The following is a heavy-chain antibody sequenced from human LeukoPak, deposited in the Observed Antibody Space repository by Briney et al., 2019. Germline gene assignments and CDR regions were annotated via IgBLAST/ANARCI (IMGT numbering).Heavy chain of an antibody. V-gene: IGHV4-39*01. D-gene: IGHD1-20*01. CDR1: GGSISSSSYY. CDR3: ARRPAITGTDAAFDI. J-gene: IGHJ3*02. CDR2: IYYSGST. Sequence: PSETLSLTCTVSGGSISSSSYYWGWIRQPPGKGLEWIGSIYYSGSTYYNPSLKSRVTISVDTSKNQFSLRLRSVTAADTAVYYCARRPAITGTDAAFDIWGQGTMVTVSS.